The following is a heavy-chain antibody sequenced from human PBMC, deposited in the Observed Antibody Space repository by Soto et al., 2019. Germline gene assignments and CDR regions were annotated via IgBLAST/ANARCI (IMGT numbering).Heavy chain of an antibody. Sequence: ASVKVSCKASGYTFSSNDIDWVRQASGQGLEWMGWMKPSTGDSGYAQDFQGRITLTRDTATGTAYMELSSLRPEATAVYYCARGGPAAGFDLWGQGTLVTSPQ. CDR3: ARGGPAAGFDL. D-gene: IGHD6-13*01. CDR2: MKPSTGDS. J-gene: IGHJ4*02. CDR1: GYTFSSND. V-gene: IGHV1-8*01.